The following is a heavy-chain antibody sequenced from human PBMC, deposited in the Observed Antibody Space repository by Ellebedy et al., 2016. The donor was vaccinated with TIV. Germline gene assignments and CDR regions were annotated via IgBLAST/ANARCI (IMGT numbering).Heavy chain of an antibody. CDR1: GFTFRSYS. CDR3: ARPNYGGNQPFDY. CDR2: ISSSSSYI. J-gene: IGHJ4*02. D-gene: IGHD4-23*01. Sequence: GESLKISCAASGFTFRSYSMNWVRQAPGKGLEWVSSISSSSSYIYYADSVKGRFTISRDNAKNSLYLQMNSLRAEDTAVYYCARPNYGGNQPFDYWGQGTLVTVSS. V-gene: IGHV3-21*01.